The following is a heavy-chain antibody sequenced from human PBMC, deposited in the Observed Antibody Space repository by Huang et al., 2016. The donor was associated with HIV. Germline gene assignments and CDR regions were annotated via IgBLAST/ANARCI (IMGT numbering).Heavy chain of an antibody. CDR2: IYPGDSDT. Sequence: EVQLAQSGPEVKKPGESLTISCKGSGFSFTNYWIGWVRQMPGKGLEWMGIIYPGDSDTKYSPSFQGQVTISADKSISTAYLQWSSLKASDTAMYYCVRSTSGYYYRTDYWGQGTLVTVSS. V-gene: IGHV5-51*01. CDR3: VRSTSGYYYRTDY. D-gene: IGHD3-22*01. J-gene: IGHJ4*02. CDR1: GFSFTNYW.